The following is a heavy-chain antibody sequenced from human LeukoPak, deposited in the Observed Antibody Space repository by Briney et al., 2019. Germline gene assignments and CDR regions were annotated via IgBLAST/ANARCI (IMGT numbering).Heavy chain of an antibody. V-gene: IGHV4-59*01. CDR3: ARGPIDAFDM. CDR1: GGSIGSYY. CDR2: VYYSGGTY. J-gene: IGHJ3*02. Sequence: PSETLSLTCSISGGSIGSYYWSWIRQPPGKGLQWIGCVYYSGGTYYYNPSLKSRVSMSLDTSKNQLSLKLTSVTAADTAVYYCARGPIDAFDMWGHGTMVTVSS.